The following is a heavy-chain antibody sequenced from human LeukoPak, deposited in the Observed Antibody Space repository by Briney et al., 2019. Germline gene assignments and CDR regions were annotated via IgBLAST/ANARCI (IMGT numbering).Heavy chain of an antibody. Sequence: GGSLRLSCAASGFTFSNYGMNWVRRAPGNGLEPISYISSSSTLIYYADSVKGRFTISRDNAKNSRYLQMNSLRDEDTAVYYCATRVGATDLDYWGQGTLVTVSS. V-gene: IGHV3-48*02. CDR2: ISSSSTLI. CDR3: ATRVGATDLDY. D-gene: IGHD1-26*01. J-gene: IGHJ4*02. CDR1: GFTFSNYG.